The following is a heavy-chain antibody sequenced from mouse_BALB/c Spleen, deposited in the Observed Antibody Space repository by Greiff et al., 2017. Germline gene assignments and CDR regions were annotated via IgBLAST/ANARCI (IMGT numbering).Heavy chain of an antibody. D-gene: IGHD3-3*01. V-gene: IGHV7-3*02. CDR2: IRNKANGYTT. Sequence: EVQGVESGGGLVQPGGSLRLSCATSGFTFTDYYMSWVRQPPGKALEWLGFIRNKANGYTTEYSASVKGRFTISRDNSQSILYLQMNTLRAEDSATDYCARDKGRGWFAYWGQGTLVTVSA. CDR3: ARDKGRGWFAY. J-gene: IGHJ3*01. CDR1: GFTFTDYY.